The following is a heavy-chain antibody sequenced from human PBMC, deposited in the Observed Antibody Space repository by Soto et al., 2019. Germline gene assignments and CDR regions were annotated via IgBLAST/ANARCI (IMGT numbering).Heavy chain of an antibody. V-gene: IGHV4-39*01. J-gene: IGHJ3*02. Sequence: QLQLQESGPGLVKPSETLSLTCTVSGGSISSSSYYWGWIRQPPGKGLEWIGSIYYSGSTYYNPSLKSRVTISVDTSKNQFSLKLSSVTAADTAVYYCASPSLASGIAAALPGDAFDIWGQGTMVTVSS. CDR2: IYYSGST. D-gene: IGHD6-13*01. CDR1: GGSISSSSYY. CDR3: ASPSLASGIAAALPGDAFDI.